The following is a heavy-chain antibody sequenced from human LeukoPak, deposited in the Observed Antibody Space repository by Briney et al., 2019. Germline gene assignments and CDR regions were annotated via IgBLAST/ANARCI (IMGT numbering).Heavy chain of an antibody. CDR2: INHSGST. V-gene: IGHV4-34*01. CDR3: ARAEQWLVYYLDY. D-gene: IGHD6-19*01. Sequence: SETLSLTCAVYGGSLSGYYWSWIRQPPGKGLEWIGEINHSGSTNYNPSLKSRVTISVDTSKNQFSLKLSSVTAADTAVYYCARAEQWLVYYLDYWGQGTLVTVSS. J-gene: IGHJ4*02. CDR1: GGSLSGYY.